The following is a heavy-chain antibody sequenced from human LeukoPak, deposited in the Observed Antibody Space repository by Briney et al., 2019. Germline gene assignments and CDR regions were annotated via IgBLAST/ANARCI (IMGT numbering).Heavy chain of an antibody. V-gene: IGHV1-69*13. CDR2: IIPIFGTA. Sequence: SVKVSCKASGDTFSRYAISWVRQAPGQGLKWMGGIIPIFGTADYAQKFQGRVTITADESTSTAYMELSSLRSEDTAVYYCASLFSSGPLGGPWGQGTLVTVSS. CDR3: ASLFSSGPLGGP. CDR1: GDTFSRYA. D-gene: IGHD3-22*01. J-gene: IGHJ5*02.